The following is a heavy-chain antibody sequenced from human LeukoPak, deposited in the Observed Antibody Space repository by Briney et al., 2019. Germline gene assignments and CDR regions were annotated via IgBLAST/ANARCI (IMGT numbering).Heavy chain of an antibody. J-gene: IGHJ3*02. V-gene: IGHV4-59*01. Sequence: SQTLSLTCTVSGASIANYYWSWNRQPPGQGMEWNGYMSDSGSTNYNPSLKSRVTISVDTSKNQFSLKLNAVTAADTAVYDCARVRSGGPRRAFDMWGQGTMVTVSS. CDR3: ARVRSGGPRRAFDM. CDR2: MSDSGST. CDR1: GASIANYY. D-gene: IGHD2-15*01.